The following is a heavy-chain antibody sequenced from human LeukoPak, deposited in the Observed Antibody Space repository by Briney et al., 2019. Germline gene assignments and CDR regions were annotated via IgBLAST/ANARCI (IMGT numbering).Heavy chain of an antibody. V-gene: IGHV4-31*03. D-gene: IGHD3-10*01. CDR3: ARVYGSGSYYQIHFDH. Sequence: SETLSLTCTVSGGSISSGGYYWSWIRQHPGKGLEWIGYIYDSGSTYYNPSLKSRVTISVDTSKNQFSLKLSSLTAPDQAVYYCARVYGSGSYYQIHFDHWGQGTLVTVSS. CDR2: IYDSGST. CDR1: GGSISSGGYY. J-gene: IGHJ4*02.